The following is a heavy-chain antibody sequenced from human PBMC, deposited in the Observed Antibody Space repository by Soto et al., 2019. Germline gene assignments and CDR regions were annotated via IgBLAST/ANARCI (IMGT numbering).Heavy chain of an antibody. CDR2: ISAYNGNT. CDR1: GYTFTSYG. J-gene: IGHJ4*02. CDR3: ARAGLYCTNGVCYLNY. D-gene: IGHD2-8*01. Sequence: ASVKVSCKASGYTFTSYGISWVRQAPGQGLEWMGWISAYNGNTNYAQKLQGRVTMTTDTSTSTAYMELRSLRSDDTAVYYCARAGLYCTNGVCYLNYWGQGTLVTVSS. V-gene: IGHV1-18*01.